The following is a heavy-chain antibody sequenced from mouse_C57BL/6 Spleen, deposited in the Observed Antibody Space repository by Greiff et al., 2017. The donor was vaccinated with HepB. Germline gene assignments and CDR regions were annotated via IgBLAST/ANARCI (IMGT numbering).Heavy chain of an antibody. V-gene: IGHV1-55*01. CDR3: ARHYGDDDYFDY. Sequence: QVQLQQPGAELVKPGASVKMSCKASGYTFTSYWITWVKQRPGQGLEWIGDIYPGSGSTNYNEKFKSKATLTVGTSSSTAYMQLSSLTSEDSAVYYCARHYGDDDYFDYWGQGTTLTVSS. CDR2: IYPGSGST. CDR1: GYTFTSYW. D-gene: IGHD2-2*01. J-gene: IGHJ2*01.